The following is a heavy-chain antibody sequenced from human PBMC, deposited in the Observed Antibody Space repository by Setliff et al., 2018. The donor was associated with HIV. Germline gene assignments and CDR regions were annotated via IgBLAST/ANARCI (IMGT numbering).Heavy chain of an antibody. V-gene: IGHV1-18*04. Sequence: ASVKVSCKASGYTFINFGITWVRQAPGQGLEWVGYISGYNGNTKYAQNVQGRVTMTTDTSTSTAYMELRSLRSDDTAVYYCARDRGVYCISSSCYSPVDAFDIWGQGTMVTVSS. CDR1: GYTFINFG. CDR3: ARDRGVYCISSSCYSPVDAFDI. CDR2: ISGYNGNT. D-gene: IGHD2-2*01. J-gene: IGHJ3*02.